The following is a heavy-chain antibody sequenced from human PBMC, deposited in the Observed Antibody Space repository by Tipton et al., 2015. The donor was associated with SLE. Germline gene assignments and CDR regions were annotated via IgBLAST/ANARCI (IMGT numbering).Heavy chain of an antibody. CDR2: VSYTGSA. CDR1: GGSITSHY. CDR3: ARLSAYYRVFDP. D-gene: IGHD3-3*01. Sequence: TLSLTCTVSGGSITSHYWTWIRQSPGKEFEWLAYVSYTGSATYNPSLRSRVSISLDTSENQFSLKVTSVTAADTAVYYCARLSAYYRVFDPWGQGSLVTVSS. V-gene: IGHV4-59*08. J-gene: IGHJ5*02.